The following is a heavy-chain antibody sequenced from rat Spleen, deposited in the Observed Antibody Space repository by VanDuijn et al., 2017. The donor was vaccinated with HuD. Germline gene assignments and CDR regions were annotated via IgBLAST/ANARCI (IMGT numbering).Heavy chain of an antibody. V-gene: IGHV5-25*01. CDR1: GFTFNNYD. Sequence: EVQLVESGGGLVQPGRSLKLSCEVSGFTFNNYDMAWIRQAPTKGLEWVASINPGGFNTYYRDSVKGRFTVSRDNSKSTLYLQVDSLRSEDTATYYCAKNIYSSSYIYYFDYWGQGVMVTVSS. D-gene: IGHD1-2*01. CDR3: AKNIYSSSYIYYFDY. CDR2: INPGGFNT. J-gene: IGHJ2*01.